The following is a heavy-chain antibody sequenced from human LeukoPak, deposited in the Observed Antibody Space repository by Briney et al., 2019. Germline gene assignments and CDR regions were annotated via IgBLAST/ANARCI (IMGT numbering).Heavy chain of an antibody. CDR2: ISSSSSYI. Sequence: PGGSLRLSCAASGFTFSSYSMNWVRQAPGKGLEWVSSISSSSSYIYYADAVKGRFTISRDNAKNSLYLQMNSLRAEDTAVYYCARDRDIVVVPAARGNWFAPCGQGTLVTVSS. CDR1: GFTFSSYS. V-gene: IGHV3-21*01. CDR3: ARDRDIVVVPAARGNWFAP. D-gene: IGHD2-2*01. J-gene: IGHJ5*02.